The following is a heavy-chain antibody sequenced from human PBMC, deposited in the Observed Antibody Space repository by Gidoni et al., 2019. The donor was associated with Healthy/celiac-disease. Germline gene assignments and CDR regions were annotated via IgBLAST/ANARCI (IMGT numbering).Heavy chain of an antibody. J-gene: IGHJ6*03. D-gene: IGHD3-10*01. CDR2: VISSSRTI. Sequence: EVPRVESGGGLVQPGGSLTISCAASGFTFGSYRLNWFRQAPWKGLEEGADVISSSRTIDYAGSVKGRFTSYRDNAKHPLYLQLNRLRAEDPAVYYCARAGITLVRRVTPRYYYYMDVWGQGTTVTVSS. CDR3: ARAGITLVRRVTPRYYYYMDV. CDR1: GFTFGSYR. V-gene: IGHV3-48*01.